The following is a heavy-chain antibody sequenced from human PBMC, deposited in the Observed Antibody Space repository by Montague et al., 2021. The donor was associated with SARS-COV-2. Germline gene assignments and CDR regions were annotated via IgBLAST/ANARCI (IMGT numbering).Heavy chain of an antibody. CDR3: ARVGRQQLVRLSGMDV. V-gene: IGHV4-39*07. D-gene: IGHD6-13*01. CDR2: IYYSGST. Sequence: SETLSLTCTVSGGSISSSSYYWGWIRQPPGKGLEWIGSIYYSGSTYYNLPLKSRVTISVDTSKNQFSLKLSSVTAADTAVYYCARVGRQQLVRLSGMDVWGQGTTVTVSS. CDR1: GGSISSSSYY. J-gene: IGHJ6*02.